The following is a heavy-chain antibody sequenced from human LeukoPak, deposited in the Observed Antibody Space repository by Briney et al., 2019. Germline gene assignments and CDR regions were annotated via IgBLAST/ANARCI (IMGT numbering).Heavy chain of an antibody. CDR1: GFTFSSYG. D-gene: IGHD3-9*01. CDR2: IWYDGSNK. CDR3: ARDRRILTGYQYYFDY. Sequence: PGRSLRLSCAASGFTFSSYGMHWVRQAPGKGLEWVAVIWYDGSNKYYADSVKGRFTISRDNSKNTLYLQMNSLRAEDTAVYYCARDRRILTGYQYYFDYWGQGTLVTVSS. J-gene: IGHJ4*02. V-gene: IGHV3-33*01.